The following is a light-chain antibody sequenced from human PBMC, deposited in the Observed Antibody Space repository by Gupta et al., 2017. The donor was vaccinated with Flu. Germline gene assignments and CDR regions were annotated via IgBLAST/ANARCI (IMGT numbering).Light chain of an antibody. CDR3: RQALQTPWT. CDR1: QSLLHSNGYNY. Sequence: DIVMTQSPLSLPVTPGEPASISCRSSQSLLHSNGYNYFDWYLQKPGQSPQLLIYLGSNRASGVPDRFSGSGSGTEFTLKISRVEADDVGVYYCRQALQTPWTFGQGTTVEIK. V-gene: IGKV2-28*01. CDR2: LGS. J-gene: IGKJ1*01.